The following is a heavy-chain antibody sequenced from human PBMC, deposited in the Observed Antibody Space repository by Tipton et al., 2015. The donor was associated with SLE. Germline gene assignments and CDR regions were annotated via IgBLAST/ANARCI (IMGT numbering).Heavy chain of an antibody. CDR1: GGSIRNYF. CDR3: TRGAAKGYCRTPTCPYYFDS. D-gene: IGHD2-2*01. J-gene: IGHJ4*02. Sequence: TLSLTCTVSGGSIRNYFWHWIRQSPGKGLEWIGYVYDSGTTKYNPSLKSRLTISVDTSKSHFSLKLTSVTAADTAMYYCTRGAAKGYCRTPTCPYYFDSWGQGSLVTVSS. CDR2: VYDSGTT. V-gene: IGHV4-59*01.